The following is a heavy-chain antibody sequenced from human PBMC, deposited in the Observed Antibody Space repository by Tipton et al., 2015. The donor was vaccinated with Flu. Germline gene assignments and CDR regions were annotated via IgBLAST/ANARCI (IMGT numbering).Heavy chain of an antibody. J-gene: IGHJ4*02. CDR2: IANDGTNN. CDR3: ARHSRTRPFAL. CDR1: AFTFTSYA. V-gene: IGHV3-30*04. Sequence: QLVQSGGGVVQPGGSLRLSCAASAFTFTSYAMHWVRQAPGRGLEWVTVIANDGTNNKYADSVRGRFTISRDNSENTLFLQMNSLRAEDTAVYYCARHSRTRPFALWGQGSLVTVSS. D-gene: IGHD3-16*01.